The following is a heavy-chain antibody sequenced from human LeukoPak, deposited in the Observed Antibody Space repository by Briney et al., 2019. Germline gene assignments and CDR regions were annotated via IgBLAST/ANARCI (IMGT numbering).Heavy chain of an antibody. D-gene: IGHD1-26*01. Sequence: PSETLSLTCTVSGGSISSCYWNWIRQPPGKGLEWTGYIFYSGITNYNPSLKSRVTISVDTSKKQFSLKLTSVTAADTAVYYCARDSGSYPHWFAPWGQGTLVTVSS. CDR2: IFYSGIT. CDR3: ARDSGSYPHWFAP. V-gene: IGHV4-59*01. J-gene: IGHJ5*02. CDR1: GGSISSCY.